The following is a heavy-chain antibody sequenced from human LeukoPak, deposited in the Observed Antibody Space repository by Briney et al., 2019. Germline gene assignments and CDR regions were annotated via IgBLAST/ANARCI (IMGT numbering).Heavy chain of an antibody. V-gene: IGHV4-39*07. D-gene: IGHD3-9*01. J-gene: IGHJ5*02. Sequence: SETLSLTSTVSGGSISSSSYYWGWIRQPPGKGLEWIGEINHSGSTNYNPSLKSRVTISVDTSKNQFSLKLSSVTAADTAVYYCARAGRYFDWLLLGSNWFDPWGQGTLVTVSS. CDR1: GGSISSSSYY. CDR3: ARAGRYFDWLLLGSNWFDP. CDR2: INHSGST.